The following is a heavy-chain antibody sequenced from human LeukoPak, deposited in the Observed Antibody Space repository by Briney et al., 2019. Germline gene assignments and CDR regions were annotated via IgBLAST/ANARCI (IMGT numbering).Heavy chain of an antibody. CDR3: ARDEYSYGSY. CDR1: GFTFSSYS. J-gene: IGHJ4*02. CDR2: ISSSSNYI. D-gene: IGHD5-18*01. V-gene: IGHV3-21*04. Sequence: GGSLRLSCAASGFTFSSYSMNWVREAPGKGLEWVSSISSSSNYIYYADSVKGRFTISRDNATNSLYLQMTSLRAEDTAVYYCARDEYSYGSYWGQGTLVTVSS.